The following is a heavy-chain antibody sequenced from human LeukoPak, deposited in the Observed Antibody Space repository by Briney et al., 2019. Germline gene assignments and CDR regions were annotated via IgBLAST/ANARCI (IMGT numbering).Heavy chain of an antibody. V-gene: IGHV1-8*01. Sequence: ASVKVSCKTSGYSFNLYEINWVRQATGQGLEWMGWVNPNSGDTDYAQKFQGRLTMTRNTSISTAYMELSGLRLEDTAVYYCSRGPRFDPWGQGTQVTVSS. J-gene: IGHJ5*02. CDR3: SRGPRFDP. CDR1: GYSFNLYE. CDR2: VNPNSGDT.